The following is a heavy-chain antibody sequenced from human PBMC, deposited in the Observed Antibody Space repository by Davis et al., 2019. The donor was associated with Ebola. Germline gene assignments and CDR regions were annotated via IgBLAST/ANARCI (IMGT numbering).Heavy chain of an antibody. J-gene: IGHJ5*02. Sequence: GGSLRLSCAASGFTLSSYGMHWVRQAPGRGLEWLASISYDETKKNYGDSVKGRFTVSRDVSMETVFLQMNSLRIEDTAVYYCAKDLVIDSSSNWFDPWGQGTLVTVSS. CDR2: ISYDETKK. CDR3: AKDLVIDSSSNWFDP. V-gene: IGHV3-30*18. CDR1: GFTLSSYG. D-gene: IGHD2-2*01.